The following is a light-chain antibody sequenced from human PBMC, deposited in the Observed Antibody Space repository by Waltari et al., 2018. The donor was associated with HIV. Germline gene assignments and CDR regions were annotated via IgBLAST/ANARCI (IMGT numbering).Light chain of an antibody. V-gene: IGLV1-40*01. J-gene: IGLJ3*02. CDR1: SPNIGAGSD. CDR2: GNS. CDR3: QSYDRSLSNWV. Sequence: QSVLTQPPSVSGAPGQRVTIPCTGSSPNIGAGSDVHRYQQLPGTAPKLLIYGNSNRPSGVPDRFSGSKSGTSASLAISGLQPDDETDYYCQSYDRSLSNWVFGGGTKLTVL.